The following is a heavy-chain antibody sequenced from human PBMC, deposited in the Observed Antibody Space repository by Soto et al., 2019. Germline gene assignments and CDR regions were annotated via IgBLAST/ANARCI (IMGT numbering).Heavy chain of an antibody. CDR2: IYYSGST. Sequence: SETLSLTCTVSGGSVSSGSYYWSWIRQPPGKGLEWIGYIYYSGSTNYNPSLKSRVTISVDTSKNQFSLKLSSVTAADTAVYYCARVSSSWLRYFDYWGQGTLVTVSS. J-gene: IGHJ4*02. CDR3: ARVSSSWLRYFDY. D-gene: IGHD6-13*01. CDR1: GGSVSSGSYY. V-gene: IGHV4-61*01.